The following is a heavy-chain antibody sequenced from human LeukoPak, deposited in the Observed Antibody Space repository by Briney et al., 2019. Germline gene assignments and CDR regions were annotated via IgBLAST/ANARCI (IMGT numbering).Heavy chain of an antibody. J-gene: IGHJ5*02. D-gene: IGHD3-16*01. CDR2: ISFDGSNK. V-gene: IGHV3-30-3*01. CDR1: GFTFSSYT. Sequence: GGSLRLSCAASGFTFSSYTIHWVRQPPGKGLEWVAVISFDGSNKYYADSVKGRFTISRDNSKNTLYLQMNSLRAEDTAVYYCAREELGSSLGFDPWGQGTLVAVSS. CDR3: AREELGSSLGFDP.